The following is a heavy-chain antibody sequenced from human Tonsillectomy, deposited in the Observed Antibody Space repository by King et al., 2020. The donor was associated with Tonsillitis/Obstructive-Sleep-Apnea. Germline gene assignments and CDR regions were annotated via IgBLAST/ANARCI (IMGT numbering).Heavy chain of an antibody. V-gene: IGHV5-10-1*01. CDR1: GYRFTNYW. D-gene: IGHD3-10*01. J-gene: IGHJ3*01. CDR3: ARGIIILESAFDV. CDR2: IDPSDSYT. Sequence: VQLVESGAEVKKPGESLRISCKGSGYRFTNYWISWVRQMPGKGLEWMGKIDPSDSYTDYSPSFQGHVTISADKAISTAYLQLSSLKASDTAMYYCARGIIILESAFDVWGQGTMVTVS.